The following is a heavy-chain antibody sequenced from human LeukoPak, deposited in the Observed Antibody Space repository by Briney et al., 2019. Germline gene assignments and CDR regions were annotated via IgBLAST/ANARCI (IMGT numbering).Heavy chain of an antibody. V-gene: IGHV4-34*01. D-gene: IGHD2-2*01. Sequence: SETPSLTCAVYGGSFSGYYWSWIRQPPGKGLEWIGEINHSGSTNYNPSLKSRVTISVDTSKNQFSLKLSSVTAADTAVYYCATPRYCSSTSCYAFDYWGQGTLVTVS. CDR3: ATPRYCSSTSCYAFDY. J-gene: IGHJ4*02. CDR2: INHSGST. CDR1: GGSFSGYY.